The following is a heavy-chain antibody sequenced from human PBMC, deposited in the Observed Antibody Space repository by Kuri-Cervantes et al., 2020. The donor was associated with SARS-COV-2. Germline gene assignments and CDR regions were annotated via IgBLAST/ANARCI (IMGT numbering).Heavy chain of an antibody. CDR2: IIPIFGTA. Sequence: SVKVSCKASGGTFSSYAISWVRQAPGQGLEWMGGIIPIFGTANYAQKFQGRVTTTADKSTSTAYMELSSLRSEDTAVYYCARVYYDSSGYFDYWGQGTLVTVSS. CDR1: GGTFSSYA. V-gene: IGHV1-69*06. D-gene: IGHD3-22*01. J-gene: IGHJ4*02. CDR3: ARVYYDSSGYFDY.